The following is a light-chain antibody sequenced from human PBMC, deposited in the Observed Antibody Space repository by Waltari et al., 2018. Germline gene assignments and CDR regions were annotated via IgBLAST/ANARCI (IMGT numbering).Light chain of an antibody. V-gene: IGKV3-20*01. Sequence: IVLTQSPGTLYLSPGERATLSCRASQSVGTFLVWYQQKPGQAPRLLIQGASTRATGTPDRFSGSGSGTDFSLTISRLEPEDFAMYYCQQYVRLPVTFGQGTKVEI. CDR3: QQYVRLPVT. CDR2: GAS. CDR1: QSVGTF. J-gene: IGKJ1*01.